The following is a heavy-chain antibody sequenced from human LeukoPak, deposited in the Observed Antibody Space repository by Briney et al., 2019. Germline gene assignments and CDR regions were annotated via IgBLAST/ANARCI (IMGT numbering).Heavy chain of an antibody. D-gene: IGHD1-26*01. J-gene: IGHJ5*02. CDR1: GYTFTSYA. CDR2: INTNTGNP. V-gene: IGHV7-4-1*02. CDR3: ARAGLVGATTVFGWFDP. Sequence: ASVKVSCKASGYTFTSYAMNWVRQAPGQGLEWMGWINTNTGNPTYAQGFTGRFVFSLDTSVSTAYLQISSLKAEDTAVYYCARAGLVGATTVFGWFDPWGQGTLVTVSS.